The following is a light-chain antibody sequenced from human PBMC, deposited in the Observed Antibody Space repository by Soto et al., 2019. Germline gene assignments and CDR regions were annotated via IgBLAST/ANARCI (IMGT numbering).Light chain of an antibody. V-gene: IGLV1-40*01. CDR3: QSYDSSLSGYV. Sequence: QSVLTQPPSVSEAPGQRVTISCTGSSSNIGAGYEAHWYQQVPGTALKLLIYENNNRPSGVPDRFSGSKSGTSASLAITGLQAEDEAEYYCQSYDSSLSGYVFGTGTKPPS. J-gene: IGLJ1*01. CDR1: SSNIGAGYE. CDR2: ENN.